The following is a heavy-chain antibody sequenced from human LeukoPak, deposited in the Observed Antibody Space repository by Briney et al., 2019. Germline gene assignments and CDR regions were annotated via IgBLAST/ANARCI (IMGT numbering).Heavy chain of an antibody. Sequence: ASVKVSCKASGYTFTNYDINWVRQAAGQGLEWMGWMNPNSGNTGYAQKFQGRVTITRDTSITTAYMELSSLISEDTAVYYCARRAHSGSYYVAFGDWGQGTPVTVSP. CDR1: GYTFTNYD. D-gene: IGHD1-26*01. V-gene: IGHV1-8*03. CDR2: MNPNSGNT. CDR3: ARRAHSGSYYVAFGD. J-gene: IGHJ1*01.